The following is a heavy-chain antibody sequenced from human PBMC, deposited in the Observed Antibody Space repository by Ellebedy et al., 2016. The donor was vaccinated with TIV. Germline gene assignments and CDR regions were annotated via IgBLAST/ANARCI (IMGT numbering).Heavy chain of an antibody. V-gene: IGHV1-2*02. CDR1: GYTFTGYY. Sequence: ASVKVSCKASGYTFTGYYMHWVRQAPGQGLEWMGWINPNSGGANYAQKFQGRVTITRDTSASTAYMELSSLRSEDTAVYYCARWGGSYHTALDYWGQGTLVTVSS. CDR2: INPNSGGA. CDR3: ARWGGSYHTALDY. J-gene: IGHJ4*02. D-gene: IGHD1-26*01.